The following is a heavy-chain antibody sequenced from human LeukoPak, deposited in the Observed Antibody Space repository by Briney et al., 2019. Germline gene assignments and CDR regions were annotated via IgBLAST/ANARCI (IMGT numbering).Heavy chain of an antibody. CDR1: GFTFSSYW. V-gene: IGHV3-7*03. D-gene: IGHD3-3*01. CDR3: ARDAPEVYDCRLGFDY. J-gene: IGHJ4*02. Sequence: GGSLRLSCAASGFTFSSYWMSWVRQAPGKGLEWVANIKQDGSEKYYVDSVKGRFTISRDNAKNSLYLQMNSLRAEDTAVYYCARDAPEVYDCRLGFDYWGQGTLVTVSS. CDR2: IKQDGSEK.